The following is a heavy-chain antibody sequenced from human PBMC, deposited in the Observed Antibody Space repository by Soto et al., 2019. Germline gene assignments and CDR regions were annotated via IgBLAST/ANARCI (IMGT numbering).Heavy chain of an antibody. D-gene: IGHD2-21*02. CDR2: INAGSGNT. CDR3: ARAPVVVTAIRYFQH. Sequence: ASVKVSCKASGYTSTNYGMHWVRQAPGQRLEWMGWINAGSGNTKYSQKFQGRVTITRDESTSTAYMELSSLRSEDTAVYYCARAPVVVTAIRYFQHRGQGTLVTVSS. CDR1: GYTSTNYG. V-gene: IGHV1-3*01. J-gene: IGHJ1*01.